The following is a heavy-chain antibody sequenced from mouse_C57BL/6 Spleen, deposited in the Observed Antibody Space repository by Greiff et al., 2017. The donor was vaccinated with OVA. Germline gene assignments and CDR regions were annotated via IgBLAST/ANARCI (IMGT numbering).Heavy chain of an antibody. CDR2: INPSTGGT. CDR1: GYSFTGYY. D-gene: IGHD4-1*01. J-gene: IGHJ1*03. V-gene: IGHV1-42*01. Sequence: VQLQQSGPELVKPGASVKISCKASGYSFTGYYMNWVKQSPEKSLEWIGEINPSTGGTTYNQKFKAKATLTVDKSSSTAYMQLKSLTSEDSAVYYCARPLGRGYFDVWGTGTTVTVAS. CDR3: ARPLGRGYFDV.